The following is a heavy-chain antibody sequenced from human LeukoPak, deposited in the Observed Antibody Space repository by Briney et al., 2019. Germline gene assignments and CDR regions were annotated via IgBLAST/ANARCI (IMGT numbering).Heavy chain of an antibody. J-gene: IGHJ4*02. V-gene: IGHV4-4*07. CDR2: ISTTGST. D-gene: IGHD5-18*01. CDR3: ASARYSYGYAADY. Sequence: SETLSLTCSVSGGAISDYFWSWIRQPAGRDLEWIGRISTTGSTYFNPSLQSRVRMSVDSSKTHFSLRLSSVTAADTAVYYCASARYSYGYAADYWGQGTLVTVSS. CDR1: GGAISDYF.